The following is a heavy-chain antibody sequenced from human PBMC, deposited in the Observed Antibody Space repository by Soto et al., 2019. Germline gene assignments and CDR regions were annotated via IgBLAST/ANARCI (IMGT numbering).Heavy chain of an antibody. V-gene: IGHV3-23*01. CDR2: TSGRGGST. Sequence: LRLSCAASGFTFSSYAMSWVRQAPGKGLECVSATSGRGGSTYYADSVKGRFTISRDNSNNTLYLQMNSLRAEETAVYYCAKMASSGYFWGSHLGPMYYLEYWSQGTMVTVSS. CDR1: GFTFSSYA. J-gene: IGHJ4*02. CDR3: AKMASSGYFWGSHLGPMYYLEY. D-gene: IGHD3-22*01.